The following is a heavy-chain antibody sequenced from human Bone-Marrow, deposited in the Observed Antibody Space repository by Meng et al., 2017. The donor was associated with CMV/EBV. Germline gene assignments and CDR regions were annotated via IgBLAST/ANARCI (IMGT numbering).Heavy chain of an antibody. CDR1: GFTFSSYS. D-gene: IGHD3-22*01. J-gene: IGHJ4*02. CDR3: ARGLYYYDSSGYYNSRYYFDY. Sequence: GESLKISCAASGFTFSSYSMNWVRQAPGKGLEWVSSISSSSSYIYYADSVKGRFTISRDNAKNSLYLQMNSLRAEDTAVYYCARGLYYYDSSGYYNSRYYFDYWGQGTLVTGSS. CDR2: ISSSSSYI. V-gene: IGHV3-21*01.